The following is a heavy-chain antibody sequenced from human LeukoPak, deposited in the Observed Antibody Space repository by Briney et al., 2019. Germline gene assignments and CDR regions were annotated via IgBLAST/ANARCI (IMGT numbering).Heavy chain of an antibody. CDR1: GFTFSSYA. V-gene: IGHV3-53*01. D-gene: IGHD3-10*01. CDR2: IYSGGST. Sequence: PGGSLRLSCAASGFTFSSYAMSWVRQAPGKGLEWVSVIYSGGSTYYADSVKGRFTISRDNSKNTLYLQMNSLRAEDTAVYYCASSDQYYYGSGDTPGKFDYWGQGTLVTVSS. CDR3: ASSDQYYYGSGDTPGKFDY. J-gene: IGHJ4*02.